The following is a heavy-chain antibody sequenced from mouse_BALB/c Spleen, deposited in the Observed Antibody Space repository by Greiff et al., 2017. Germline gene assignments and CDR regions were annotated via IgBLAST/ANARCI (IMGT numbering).Heavy chain of an antibody. CDR2: INPSSGYT. J-gene: IGHJ3*01. CDR3: ARGGLLRYPAWFAY. CDR1: GYTFTSYT. D-gene: IGHD1-1*01. Sequence: VKLQQSGAELARPGASVKMSCKASGYTFTSYTMHWVKQRPGQGLEWIGYINPSSGYTNYNQKFKDKATLTADKSSSTAYMQLSSLTSEDSAVYYCARGGLLRYPAWFAYWGQGTLVTVSA. V-gene: IGHV1-4*01.